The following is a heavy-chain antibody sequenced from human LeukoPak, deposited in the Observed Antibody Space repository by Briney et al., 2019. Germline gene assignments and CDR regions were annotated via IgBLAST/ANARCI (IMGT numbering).Heavy chain of an antibody. D-gene: IGHD6-19*01. CDR1: KLTFSTYW. Sequence: GGSLRLSCASSKLTFSTYWVHSARQAPGKGLVWVSRIISDGSTTSYADSVKGRFTISRDNAKNTLYLQMNSLRAEDTAVYYCAREDVDIAVAASGAFDIWGQGTMVTVSS. J-gene: IGHJ3*02. V-gene: IGHV3-74*01. CDR2: IISDGSTT. CDR3: AREDVDIAVAASGAFDI.